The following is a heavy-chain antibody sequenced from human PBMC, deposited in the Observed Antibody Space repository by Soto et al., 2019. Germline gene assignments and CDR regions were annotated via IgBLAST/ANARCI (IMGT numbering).Heavy chain of an antibody. Sequence: GGSLRLSCAASGFTVNSYGMTWVRQAQGKELESFLYISSSSSSSIIYYADSVEGRFTISRDSAKNSLYLQMNSLRDEDTALYYCARVVRAPYGMDVWGQGTTVTVSS. V-gene: IGHV3-48*02. CDR3: ARVVRAPYGMDV. D-gene: IGHD1-26*01. J-gene: IGHJ6*02. CDR2: ISSSSSSSII. CDR1: GFTVNSYG.